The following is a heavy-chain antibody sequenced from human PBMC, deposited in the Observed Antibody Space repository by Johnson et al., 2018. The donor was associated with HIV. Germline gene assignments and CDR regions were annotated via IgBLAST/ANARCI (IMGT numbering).Heavy chain of an antibody. CDR3: ARDGYYDSGSDPLDI. D-gene: IGHD3-10*01. CDR1: GFTFDDYG. V-gene: IGHV3-20*04. Sequence: MQLVESGGGVARPGGSLRLSCEASGFTFDDYGMTWVRQPPGKGLEWGSGIHWHGGSIAYADSVTGRLPIYRDNAKNSLYLQRNSLRAEDTALYYCARDGYYDSGSDPLDIWGQGTMVTVSS. J-gene: IGHJ3*02. CDR2: IHWHGGSI.